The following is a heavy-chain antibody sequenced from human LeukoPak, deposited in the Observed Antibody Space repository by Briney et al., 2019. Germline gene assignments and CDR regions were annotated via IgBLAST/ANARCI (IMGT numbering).Heavy chain of an antibody. CDR3: ARADRTGGFDY. Sequence: GGSLRLSCAASGFTFSSNDMHWVRQATGRGLEWVSAIGTAGDTYYPGSVKGRFTISRENAKNSLYLQMNSLRAGDTAVYYCARADRTGGFDYWGQGTLVTVSS. V-gene: IGHV3-13*01. J-gene: IGHJ4*02. CDR2: IGTAGDT. D-gene: IGHD3-10*01. CDR1: GFTFSSND.